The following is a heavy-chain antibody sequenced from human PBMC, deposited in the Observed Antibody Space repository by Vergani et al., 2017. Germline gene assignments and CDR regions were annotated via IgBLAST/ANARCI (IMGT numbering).Heavy chain of an antibody. Sequence: EVQLLESGGGLVQPGGSLRLSCAASGFTFSSYAMSWVRQAPGKGLEWVSAISGSGGSTYYADSVKGRFTISRDNSKNTLYLQMNSLRAEETAVYYCAKKVTFSSWPNWFDPWGQGTLVTVSS. CDR2: ISGSGGST. CDR1: GFTFSSYA. J-gene: IGHJ5*02. CDR3: AKKVTFSSWPNWFDP. V-gene: IGHV3-23*01. D-gene: IGHD6-13*01.